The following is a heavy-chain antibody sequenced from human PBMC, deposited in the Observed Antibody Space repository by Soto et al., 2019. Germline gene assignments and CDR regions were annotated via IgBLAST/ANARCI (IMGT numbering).Heavy chain of an antibody. V-gene: IGHV3-7*01. CDR3: ARAGGSGGFMDV. CDR2: IKQDGSDT. Sequence: EVQVVESGGGLVQPGGSRRLSCAASGFSFSSFGMGWVRQAPGKGPEWVANIKQDGSDTYYVDSVKGRFTISRDNARNSLSLQMNSLRSEDTAVYFCARAGGSGGFMDVWGKGTTVTVSS. CDR1: GFSFSSFG. J-gene: IGHJ6*04. D-gene: IGHD2-15*01.